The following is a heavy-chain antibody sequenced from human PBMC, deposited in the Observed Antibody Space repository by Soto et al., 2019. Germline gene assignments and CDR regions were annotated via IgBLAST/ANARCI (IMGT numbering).Heavy chain of an antibody. V-gene: IGHV3-49*04. Sequence: GGSLRLSCIASGFNFGDYGVSWVRQAPGKGLEYIGLIRNKGYGGTTEYAASVKGRFTISRDDSKSTVYLQMNSLKTEDTAVYYCTRFQAARFEFWGQGTLVTVSS. CDR1: GFNFGDYG. CDR2: IRNKGYGGTT. D-gene: IGHD6-6*01. CDR3: TRFQAARFEF. J-gene: IGHJ4*02.